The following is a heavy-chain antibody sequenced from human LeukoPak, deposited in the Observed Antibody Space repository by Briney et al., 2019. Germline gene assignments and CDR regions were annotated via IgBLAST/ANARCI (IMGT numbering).Heavy chain of an antibody. Sequence: SETLSLTCTVSGGSISSYYWSWIRQTPGKGLEWIGYIYYSGSTNYNPSLKSRVTISVDTSKNQFSLKLSSVTAADTAVYYCASLNWNYRSFDYWGQGTLVTVSS. CDR3: ASLNWNYRSFDY. CDR1: GGSISSYY. D-gene: IGHD1-7*01. V-gene: IGHV4-59*01. J-gene: IGHJ4*02. CDR2: IYYSGST.